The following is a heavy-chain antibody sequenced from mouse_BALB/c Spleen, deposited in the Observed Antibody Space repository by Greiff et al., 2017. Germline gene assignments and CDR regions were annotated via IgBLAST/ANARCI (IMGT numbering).Heavy chain of an antibody. J-gene: IGHJ2*01. CDR2: IAPGSGST. CDR3: ARGGEFDY. Sequence: ELAKPGASVKMSCKASGYTFTSYWIIWIKQRPGQGLEWIGRIAPGSGSTYYNEMFKGKATLTVDTSSSTAYIQLSSLSSEDSAVYFCARGGEFDYWGQGTTLTVSS. CDR1: GYTFTSYW. V-gene: IGHV1S41*01.